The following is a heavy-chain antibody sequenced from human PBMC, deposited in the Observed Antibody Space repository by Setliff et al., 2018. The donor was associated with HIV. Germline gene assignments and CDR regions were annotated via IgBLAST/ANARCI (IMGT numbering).Heavy chain of an antibody. CDR1: GFTFNSYG. J-gene: IGHJ4*02. D-gene: IGHD3-3*01. Sequence: PGGSLRLSCAASGFTFNSYGMHWVRQAPGKGLEWVALIWYDGYNKYYADSVKGRFTISRDIPKNTLFLQMNSLRAEDTAVYYCARDRRYYNFWSGYSPYYFDSWGQGTLVTVSS. V-gene: IGHV3-30*02. CDR3: ARDRRYYNFWSGYSPYYFDS. CDR2: IWYDGYNK.